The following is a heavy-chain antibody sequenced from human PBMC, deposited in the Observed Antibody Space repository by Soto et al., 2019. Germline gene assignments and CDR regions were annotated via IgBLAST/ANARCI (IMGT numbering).Heavy chain of an antibody. CDR2: LSGSGGST. Sequence: EVQLLEAGGGLVQPGGSQRLSCAASGFTFSSYAMTWVHQAPGKGLEWVSTLSGSGGSTYYAASVKGRFTISRDNSKDTLYLEMNSLRGEDTAVYFCAKQQGPGTPYYYAMDVWGQGTAVTVSS. CDR1: GFTFSSYA. J-gene: IGHJ6*02. CDR3: AKQQGPGTPYYYAMDV. V-gene: IGHV3-23*01. D-gene: IGHD1-1*01.